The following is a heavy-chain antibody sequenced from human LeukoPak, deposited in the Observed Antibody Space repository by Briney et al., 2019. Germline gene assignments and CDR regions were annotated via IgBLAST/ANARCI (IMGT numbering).Heavy chain of an antibody. CDR1: GFTFSSYW. CDR3: ARGAGAVAGHYYYCGMDV. J-gene: IGHJ6*02. Sequence: GGSLRLSCAASGFTFSSYWMSWVRQAPGKGLEWVANIKQDGSEKYYVDSVKGRFTISRDNAKNSLYLQMNSLRAEDTAVYYCARGAGAVAGHYYYCGMDVWGQGTTVTVSS. V-gene: IGHV3-7*01. D-gene: IGHD6-19*01. CDR2: IKQDGSEK.